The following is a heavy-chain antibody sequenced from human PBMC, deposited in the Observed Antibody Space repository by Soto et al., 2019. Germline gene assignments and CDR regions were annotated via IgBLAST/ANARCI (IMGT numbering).Heavy chain of an antibody. J-gene: IGHJ4*02. CDR2: SSYSGNT. CDR1: GGSISSGGHY. CDR3: ASYRTSTGTAFDY. V-gene: IGHV4-31*03. Sequence: LSLTCSVSGGSISSGGHYWSWIRQHPGKGLEWIGYSSYSGNTYYNPSLKSRITISVDTSKNQFSLKVTSVTAADTAVYYCASYRTSTGTAFDYWGQGSLVTVSS. D-gene: IGHD1-7*01.